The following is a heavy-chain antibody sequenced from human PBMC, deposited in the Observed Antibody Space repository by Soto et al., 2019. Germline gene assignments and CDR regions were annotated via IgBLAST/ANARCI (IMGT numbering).Heavy chain of an antibody. D-gene: IGHD3-10*01. J-gene: IGHJ4*02. CDR1: GFTFSSYS. CDR2: ISSSSSTI. V-gene: IGHV3-48*02. Sequence: PGGSLRLSCAASGFTFSSYSMNWVRQAPGEGLEWVSYISSSSSTIYYADSVKGRFTISRDNAKNSLYLQMNSLRDEDTAVYYCASGGFIRYGSGSYYPLDFDYWGQGTLVTVS. CDR3: ASGGFIRYGSGSYYPLDFDY.